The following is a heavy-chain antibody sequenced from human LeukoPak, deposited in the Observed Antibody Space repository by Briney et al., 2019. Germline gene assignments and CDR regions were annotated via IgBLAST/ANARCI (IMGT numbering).Heavy chain of an antibody. V-gene: IGHV3-74*01. Sequence: GGSLRLSCAASGFTFSNFWMHWVRQAPGKGLVWVALIYGDGSFTRYADSVKGRFTISRDDAKSTLSLQMNSLRVEDTAVYYCAREGGAIDYWGQGNLVTVSS. D-gene: IGHD3-16*01. CDR3: AREGGAIDY. CDR1: GFTFSNFW. J-gene: IGHJ4*02. CDR2: IYGDGSFT.